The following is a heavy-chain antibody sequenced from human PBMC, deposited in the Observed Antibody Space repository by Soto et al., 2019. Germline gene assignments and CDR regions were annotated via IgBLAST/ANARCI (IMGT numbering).Heavy chain of an antibody. D-gene: IGHD7-27*01. CDR3: AREPPHDELGYYYYYMDV. Sequence: ESGGGVVQPGRSLRLSCAASGFTFSSYGMHWVRQAPGKGLEWVAVIWYDGSNKYYADSVKGRFTISRDNSKNTLYLQMNSLRAEDTAVYYCAREPPHDELGYYYYYMDVWGNGTTVTVS. J-gene: IGHJ6*03. CDR1: GFTFSSYG. CDR2: IWYDGSNK. V-gene: IGHV3-33*01.